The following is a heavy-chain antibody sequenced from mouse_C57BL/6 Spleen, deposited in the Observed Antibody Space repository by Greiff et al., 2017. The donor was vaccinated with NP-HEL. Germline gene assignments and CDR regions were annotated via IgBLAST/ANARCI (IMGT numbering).Heavy chain of an antibody. CDR2: IDPSDSYT. Sequence: VQLQQSGAELVRPGTSVKLSCKASGYTFTSYWMHWVKQRPGQGLEWIGVIDPSDSYTNYNQKFKGKATLTVDTSSSTAYMQLSSLTSEDSAVYYCARGITTGFDYWGQGTTLTVSS. V-gene: IGHV1-59*01. D-gene: IGHD1-1*01. J-gene: IGHJ2*01. CDR1: GYTFTSYW. CDR3: ARGITTGFDY.